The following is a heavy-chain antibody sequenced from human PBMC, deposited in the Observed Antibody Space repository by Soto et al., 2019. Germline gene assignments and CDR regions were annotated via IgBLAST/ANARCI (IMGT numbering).Heavy chain of an antibody. CDR3: ARVGGGAAAVPDY. Sequence: QVQLVQSGAEVKKPGASVKVSCKASGYTFTSYGISWVRQAPGQGLEWMGWISAYNGNTNYAQKLQGRVTMTTDTSRSRGYMEVRSLTSGGTAGDYGARVGGGAAAVPDYWGQGTLVTVSS. CDR2: ISAYNGNT. V-gene: IGHV1-18*01. CDR1: GYTFTSYG. J-gene: IGHJ4*02. D-gene: IGHD6-13*01.